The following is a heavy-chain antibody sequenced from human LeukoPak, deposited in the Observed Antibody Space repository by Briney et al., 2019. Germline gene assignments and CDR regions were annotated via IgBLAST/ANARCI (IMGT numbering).Heavy chain of an antibody. D-gene: IGHD4-23*01. CDR2: IYYTGST. V-gene: IGHV4-59*08. CDR1: GGSISSDY. CDR3: ARLGGNEAFDI. J-gene: IGHJ3*02. Sequence: PSETLSLTCTVSGGSISSDYWSWIRQPPGKGLEWIGYIYYTGSTNYNPSLKSRVTISVDTSKNQFSLKLSSVTAADTAVYYCARLGGNEAFDIWGQGTMVTVSS.